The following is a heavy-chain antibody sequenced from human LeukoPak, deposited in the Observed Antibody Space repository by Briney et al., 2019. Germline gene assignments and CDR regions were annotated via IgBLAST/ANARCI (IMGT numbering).Heavy chain of an antibody. CDR1: GFTFSSYA. D-gene: IGHD6-13*01. Sequence: GGSLRLSCAASGFTFSSYAMGWVRQGPGKGLEWVSAISGSGGSTYFADSVKGRFTVSRDNSKNTVYPQMNSLRAEDTAVYYCSKYSNNWRPDYWGQGTLVPVSS. V-gene: IGHV3-23*01. J-gene: IGHJ4*02. CDR3: SKYSNNWRPDY. CDR2: ISGSGGST.